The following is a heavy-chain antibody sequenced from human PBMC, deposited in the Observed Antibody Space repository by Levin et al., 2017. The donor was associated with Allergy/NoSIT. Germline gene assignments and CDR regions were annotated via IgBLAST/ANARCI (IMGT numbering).Heavy chain of an antibody. J-gene: IGHJ4*02. CDR3: ASAPTRQLFALGGDY. CDR2: INPNSGGT. Sequence: ASVKVSCKASGYTFTGYYMHWVRQAPGQGLEWMGWINPNSGGTNYAQKFQGRVTMTRDTSISTAYMELSRLRSDDTAVYYCASAPTRQLFALGGDYWGQGTLVTVSS. V-gene: IGHV1-2*02. D-gene: IGHD6-13*01. CDR1: GYTFTGYY.